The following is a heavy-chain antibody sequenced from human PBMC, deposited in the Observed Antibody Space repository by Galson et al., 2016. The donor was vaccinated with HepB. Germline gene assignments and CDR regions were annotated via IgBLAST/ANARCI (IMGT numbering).Heavy chain of an antibody. D-gene: IGHD1-26*01. Sequence: SLRPSCAASTFTVNSNHMSWVRQAPGKGLEWVSIIYKGGSTNYTESVKGRFNISRDNAKNTVYLQMNSLTAEDTAVYYCAIEFESQVGWFDPWGQGTMVTVSS. CDR1: TFTVNSNH. V-gene: IGHV3-53*01. J-gene: IGHJ5*02. CDR3: AIEFESQVGWFDP. CDR2: IYKGGST.